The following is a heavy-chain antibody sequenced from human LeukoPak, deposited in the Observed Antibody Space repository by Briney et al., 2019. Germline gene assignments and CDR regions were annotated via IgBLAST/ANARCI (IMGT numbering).Heavy chain of an antibody. Sequence: SVKVSCKASGGTFSSYAISWVRQAPGQGLEWMGGIIPIFGIANYAQKFQGRVTITADESTSTAYMELSSLRSEDTAVYYCAGGRRFHSGFDPWGQGTLVTVSS. CDR3: AGGRRFHSGFDP. CDR2: IIPIFGIA. V-gene: IGHV1-69*13. CDR1: GGTFSSYA. J-gene: IGHJ5*02. D-gene: IGHD3-10*01.